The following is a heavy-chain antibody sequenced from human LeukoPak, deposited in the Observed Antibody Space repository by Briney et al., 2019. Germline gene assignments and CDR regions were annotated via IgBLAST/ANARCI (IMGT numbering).Heavy chain of an antibody. CDR2: ISGSGGST. CDR3: APLGVTTWLDY. V-gene: IGHV3-23*01. J-gene: IGHJ4*02. Sequence: GGPLSSSCEAPGLTLTSKALGGAGKAPGKGLNWVSAISGSGGSTYYADSVKGRFTISRDNSKNTLYLQMNSLRAEDTAVYYCAPLGVTTWLDYWGQGTLVTVSS. CDR1: GLTLTSKA. D-gene: IGHD4-17*01.